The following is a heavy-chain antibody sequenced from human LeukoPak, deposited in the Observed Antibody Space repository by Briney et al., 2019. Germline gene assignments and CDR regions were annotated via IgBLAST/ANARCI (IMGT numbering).Heavy chain of an antibody. V-gene: IGHV4-34*01. CDR3: ARTRWLEFDY. Sequence: SETLSLTCAVYGGSFSGYYWRWIRQPPGKGLEWIGEINHNGSTNYNPSLKSRVTISVDPAKNQFSLKLSSVNAADTAVYYCARTRWLEFDYWGQGTLVTVSS. CDR2: INHNGST. J-gene: IGHJ4*02. CDR1: GGSFSGYY. D-gene: IGHD6-19*01.